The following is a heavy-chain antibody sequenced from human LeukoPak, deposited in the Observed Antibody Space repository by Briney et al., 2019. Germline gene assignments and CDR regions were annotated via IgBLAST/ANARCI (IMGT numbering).Heavy chain of an antibody. Sequence: GGSLRLSCAVSGITLSNYGMSWVRQAPGKGLEWVAGISDSGGRTNHADSVKGRFTISRDNSKNTLYLQMNSLRAEDTAVYYCAKGQSGYEPFDCWGQGTLVTVSS. CDR3: AKGQSGYEPFDC. V-gene: IGHV3-23*01. CDR1: GITLSNYG. J-gene: IGHJ4*02. CDR2: ISDSGGRT. D-gene: IGHD5-12*01.